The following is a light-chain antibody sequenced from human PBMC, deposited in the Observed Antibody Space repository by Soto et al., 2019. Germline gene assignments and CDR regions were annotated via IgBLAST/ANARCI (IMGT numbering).Light chain of an antibody. Sequence: QSALTQPPSASGSPGQSVTISCTGTSSDIGGYNSVSWYQQHLGKAPRLMIYEVNKRPSGVPDRFSGSKSGYTASLTVSGLQTEDEAFYYCSSSAGIYHYLVFGGGTQLTVL. CDR3: SSSAGIYHYLV. J-gene: IGLJ3*02. CDR2: EVN. CDR1: SSDIGGYNS. V-gene: IGLV2-8*01.